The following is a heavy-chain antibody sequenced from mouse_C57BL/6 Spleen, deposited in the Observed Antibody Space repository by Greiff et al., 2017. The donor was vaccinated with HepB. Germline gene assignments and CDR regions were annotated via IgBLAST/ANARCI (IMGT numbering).Heavy chain of an antibody. J-gene: IGHJ2*01. CDR1: GYTFTSYW. D-gene: IGHD1-1*01. CDR3: ARGITTPRDFDY. Sequence: VQLQQPGAELVKPGASVKLSCKASGYTFTSYWMQWVKQRPGQGLEWIGEIDPSDSYTNYNQKFKGKATLTVDTSSSTAYMQLSSLTSEDSAVYYCARGITTPRDFDYWGHGTTLTVSS. V-gene: IGHV1-50*01. CDR2: IDPSDSYT.